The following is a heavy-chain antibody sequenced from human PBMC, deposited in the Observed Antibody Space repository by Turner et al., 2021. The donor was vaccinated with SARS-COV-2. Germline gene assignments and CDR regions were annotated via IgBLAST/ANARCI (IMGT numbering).Heavy chain of an antibody. J-gene: IGHJ5*02. CDR2: IHYSGSP. Sequence: QVQLQESGPGLVKPSQTLSLTCTVSGGSISSGDYYWSWIRQPPGKGLEWIGTIHYSGSPYHNLALRSRVTLSVDPDRDQVSLDLISVTATDAAVYWCVACGTTNCYSGGVDHWGQGARVAVSA. CDR3: VACGTTNCYSGGVDH. D-gene: IGHD2-15*01. V-gene: IGHV4-30-4*01. CDR1: GGSISSGDYY.